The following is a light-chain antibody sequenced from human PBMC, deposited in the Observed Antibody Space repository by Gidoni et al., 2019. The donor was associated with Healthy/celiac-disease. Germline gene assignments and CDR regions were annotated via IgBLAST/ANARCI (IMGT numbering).Light chain of an antibody. V-gene: IGKV3-15*01. J-gene: IGKJ4*01. CDR3: QQYNNWPPLT. CDR2: GAS. Sequence: EIVMTQSPATLSVSPGERATLSCRASQSVKSNLAWYQQKPGQAPRILIYGASTRATGIPARFSGSGSGTEFTLTISSLQSEDFAVYYCQQYNNWPPLTFGGGTKVEIK. CDR1: QSVKSN.